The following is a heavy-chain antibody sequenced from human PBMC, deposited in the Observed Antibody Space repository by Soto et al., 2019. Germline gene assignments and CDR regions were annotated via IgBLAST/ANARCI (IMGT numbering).Heavy chain of an antibody. CDR2: IIPIFGTA. CDR3: ASGYCSGGSCYGLYYFDY. D-gene: IGHD2-15*01. V-gene: IGHV1-69*13. CDR1: GGTFSNYA. Sequence: SVKVSCKASGGTFSNYAISWVRQAPGQGLEWMGGIIPIFGTANYAQKFQGRVTITADESTSTAYMELSSLRSDDTAVYYCASGYCSGGSCYGLYYFDYWGQGTLVTVSS. J-gene: IGHJ4*02.